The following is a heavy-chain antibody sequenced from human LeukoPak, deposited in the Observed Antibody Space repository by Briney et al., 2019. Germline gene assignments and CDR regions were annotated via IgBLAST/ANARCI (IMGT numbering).Heavy chain of an antibody. CDR2: INHSGST. CDR1: GGSFSGYY. Sequence: PSETLSLTCAVYGGSFSGYYWSWIRQPPGKGLEWIGEINHSGSTNYNPSPKSRVTISVDTSKNQFSLKLSSVTAADTAVYYCAIRPPGIQLWSHLNWGQGTLVTVSS. CDR3: AIRPPGIQLWSHLN. V-gene: IGHV4-34*01. D-gene: IGHD5-18*01. J-gene: IGHJ4*02.